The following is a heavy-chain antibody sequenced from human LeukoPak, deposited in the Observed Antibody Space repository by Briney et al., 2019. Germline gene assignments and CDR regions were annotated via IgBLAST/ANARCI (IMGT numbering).Heavy chain of an antibody. CDR1: GFTFSSYS. Sequence: PGGSLRLSCAASGFTFSSYSMNWVRQAPGKGLEWVSYISSSSSTIYYADSVKGRFTISRDNAKNSLYLQMNSLRAEDTAVYYCARLSSGPHFDYRGQGTLVTVSS. V-gene: IGHV3-48*01. CDR2: ISSSSSTI. J-gene: IGHJ4*02. D-gene: IGHD2-15*01. CDR3: ARLSSGPHFDY.